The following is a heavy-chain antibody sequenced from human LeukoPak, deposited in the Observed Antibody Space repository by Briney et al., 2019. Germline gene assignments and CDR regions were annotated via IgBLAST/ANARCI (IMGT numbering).Heavy chain of an antibody. V-gene: IGHV1-69*13. CDR2: IIPIFGTA. CDR3: ARRNSGSYSVDY. CDR1: GYTFTSYG. D-gene: IGHD1-26*01. Sequence: GASVKVSCKASGYTFTSYGISWVRQAPGQGLEWMGGIIPIFGTANYAQKFQGRVTITADESTSTAYMELSSLRSEDTAVYYCARRNSGSYSVDYWGQGTLVTVSS. J-gene: IGHJ4*02.